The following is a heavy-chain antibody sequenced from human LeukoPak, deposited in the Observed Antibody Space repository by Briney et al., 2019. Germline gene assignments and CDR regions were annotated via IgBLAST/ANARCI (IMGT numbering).Heavy chain of an antibody. J-gene: IGHJ4*02. Sequence: ASVKVSCKASGYTFTGYYMHWVRQAPGQGLEWMGWINPNSGGTNYAQKFQGRVTMTRDTSISTAYMELSRLRSDDTAVYYCARGDLVVPAAITYWGQGTLVTVSS. CDR2: INPNSGGT. CDR3: ARGDLVVPAAITY. D-gene: IGHD2-2*02. CDR1: GYTFTGYY. V-gene: IGHV1-2*02.